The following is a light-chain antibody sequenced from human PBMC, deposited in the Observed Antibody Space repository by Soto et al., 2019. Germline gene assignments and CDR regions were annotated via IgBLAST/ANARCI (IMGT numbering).Light chain of an antibody. CDR1: QSVSSN. CDR2: GAS. CDR3: QQYNDWLWT. Sequence: EVVMTQSPATLSVSPGERATLSCRASQSVSSNLAWYHQKPGQAPRLLIYGASTRATGIPARFSGRGSGTEFSLTITSLQSEDFAVYYCQQYNDWLWTFGQGTKVDIK. J-gene: IGKJ1*01. V-gene: IGKV3-15*01.